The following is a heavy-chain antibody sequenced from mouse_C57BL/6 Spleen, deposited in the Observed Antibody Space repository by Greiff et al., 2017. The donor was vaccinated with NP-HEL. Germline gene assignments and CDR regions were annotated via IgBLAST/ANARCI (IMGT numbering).Heavy chain of an antibody. CDR3: ARVTTVVEGTRYWYFDV. J-gene: IGHJ1*03. D-gene: IGHD1-1*01. Sequence: VQLQQSGAELMKPGASVKLSCKATGYTFTGYWIEWVKQRPGHGLEWIGEILPGSGSTNYNEKFKGKATFTADTSSNTAYMQLSSLTTEDSAIYYCARVTTVVEGTRYWYFDVWGTGTTVTVSS. V-gene: IGHV1-9*01. CDR1: GYTFTGYW. CDR2: ILPGSGST.